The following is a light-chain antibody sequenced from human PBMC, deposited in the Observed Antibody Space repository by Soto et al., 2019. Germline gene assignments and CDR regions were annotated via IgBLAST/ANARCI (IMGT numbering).Light chain of an antibody. Sequence: DIQMTQSPSTLSASVGDRVTITCRASQSISSWLAWYQQKPGKAPKLLISDAANLESGVPSGFSGSGSGTEFTLTISSLQPDDFATYYCQHYNSYSQAFGQGTTVEIK. J-gene: IGKJ1*01. CDR1: QSISSW. CDR3: QHYNSYSQA. CDR2: DAA. V-gene: IGKV1-5*01.